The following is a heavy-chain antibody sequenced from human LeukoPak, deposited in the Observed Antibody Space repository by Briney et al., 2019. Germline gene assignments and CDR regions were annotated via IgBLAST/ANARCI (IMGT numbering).Heavy chain of an antibody. Sequence: PGGSLRLSCAASGFTFSSYWMSWVRQAPGKGLEWVANIKQDGSEKYYVDSVKGRFTISRDNAKNSLYLQMNSLRAEDTAVYYCARDSIVVVTAIYQDYFDYWGQGTLVTVSS. CDR2: IKQDGSEK. J-gene: IGHJ4*02. CDR3: ARDSIVVVTAIYQDYFDY. CDR1: GFTFSSYW. V-gene: IGHV3-7*01. D-gene: IGHD2-21*02.